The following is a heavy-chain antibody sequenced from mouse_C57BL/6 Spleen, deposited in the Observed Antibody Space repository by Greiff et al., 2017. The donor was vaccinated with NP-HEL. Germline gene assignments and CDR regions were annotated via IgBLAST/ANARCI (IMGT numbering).Heavy chain of an antibody. V-gene: IGHV1-64*01. CDR1: GYTFTSYW. CDR2: IHPNSGST. D-gene: IGHD1-1*01. J-gene: IGHJ4*01. CDR3: ARGDYGSSLYYAMDY. Sequence: QVQLKQPGAELVKPGASVKLSCKASGYTFTSYWMHWVKQRPGQGLEWIGMIHPNSGSTNYNEKFKSKATLTVDKSSSTAYMQLSSLTSEDSAVYYCARGDYGSSLYYAMDYWGQGTSVTVSS.